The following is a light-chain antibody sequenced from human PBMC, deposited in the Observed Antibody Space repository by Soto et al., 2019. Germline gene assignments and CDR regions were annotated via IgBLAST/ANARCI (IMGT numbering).Light chain of an antibody. CDR3: QQRNDWGS. Sequence: EVVLTQYPATLSLSPGERATLSCRASQSVGAQFAWYQQKPGQSPRLLIYGASNRASGISARFSGSGSGTDFTLPIARLEPEDSAVYYCQQRNDWGSFGGGTRVEIK. CDR1: QSVGAQ. J-gene: IGKJ4*01. CDR2: GAS. V-gene: IGKV3-11*01.